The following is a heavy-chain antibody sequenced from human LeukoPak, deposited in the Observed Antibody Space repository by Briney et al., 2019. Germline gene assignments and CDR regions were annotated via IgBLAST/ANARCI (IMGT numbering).Heavy chain of an antibody. V-gene: IGHV1-2*02. CDR2: INPNSGGT. Sequence: GASVKVSCKASGYTFTGYYMHWVRQAPGQGLEWMGWINPNSGGTNYAQKFQGRVTMTRDTSISTAYMELSRLRSDDTAVYYCARDGDGYNQYYFDYWGQGTLVTVSS. CDR1: GYTFTGYY. CDR3: ARDGDGYNQYYFDY. J-gene: IGHJ4*02. D-gene: IGHD5-24*01.